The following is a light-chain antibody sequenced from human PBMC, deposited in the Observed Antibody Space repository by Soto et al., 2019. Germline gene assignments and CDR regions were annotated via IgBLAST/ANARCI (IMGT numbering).Light chain of an antibody. J-gene: IGLJ1*01. CDR1: TSNIGAPYD. Sequence: QSVLTQPPSVSGAPGQRVSISCTGSTSNIGAPYDVHWYQHLPGTAPKLLIYGDNNRPSGVPDRFSVSKSGTSASLAITRLQAEDEADYYCQSYDISLHNYVFGTGTKVTDL. V-gene: IGLV1-40*01. CDR2: GDN. CDR3: QSYDISLHNYV.